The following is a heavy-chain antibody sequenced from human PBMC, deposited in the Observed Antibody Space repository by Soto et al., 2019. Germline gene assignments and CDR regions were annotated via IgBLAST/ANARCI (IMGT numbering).Heavy chain of an antibody. V-gene: IGHV3-74*01. CDR3: ARIPTGKYGVWNY. Sequence: EEQLVESGGGLVQPGGSLRLSCAASGFTFNSYWMHWVRQTPGKGLVWVSRINPSGSITTYADSVKGRFTISRDNAKNTLYLQMNSLRGDDTAVYYCARIPTGKYGVWNYWGQGTLVTVSS. J-gene: IGHJ4*02. D-gene: IGHD2-8*01. CDR1: GFTFNSYW. CDR2: INPSGSIT.